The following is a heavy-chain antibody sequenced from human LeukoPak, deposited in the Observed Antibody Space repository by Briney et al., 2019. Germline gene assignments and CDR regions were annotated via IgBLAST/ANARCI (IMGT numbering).Heavy chain of an antibody. CDR1: GYSISGGYY. V-gene: IGHV4-38-2*02. J-gene: IGHJ4*02. Sequence: SETLSLTCTVSGYSISGGYYWGWIRQPPGKGLEWIGSIYYSGSTYYNPSLKSRVTISVDTSKNQFSLKLSSVTAADTAVYYCARDSSYSGSYSGFDYWGQGTLVTVSS. CDR3: ARDSSYSGSYSGFDY. CDR2: IYYSGST. D-gene: IGHD1-26*01.